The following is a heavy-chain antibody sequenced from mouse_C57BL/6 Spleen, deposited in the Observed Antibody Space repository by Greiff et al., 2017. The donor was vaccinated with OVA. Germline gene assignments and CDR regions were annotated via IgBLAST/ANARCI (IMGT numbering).Heavy chain of an antibody. CDR2: INPRSGYP. Sequence: QVQLQQSGAELAKPGASVKLSCKASGYTFTSYWLHWVKQRPGQGLEWIGYINPRSGYPKYNQKFKDKATLTGDKSSSAAYMQLSSLTYEDSACYYCARVRCGSSYGYAMDDWGQGTSATVSS. D-gene: IGHD1-1*01. CDR3: ARVRCGSSYGYAMDD. CDR1: GYTFTSYW. V-gene: IGHV1-7*01. J-gene: IGHJ4*01.